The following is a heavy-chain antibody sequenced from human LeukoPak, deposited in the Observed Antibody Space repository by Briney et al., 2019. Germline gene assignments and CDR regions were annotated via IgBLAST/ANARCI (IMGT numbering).Heavy chain of an antibody. D-gene: IGHD6-19*01. CDR2: IIPIFGTA. J-gene: IGHJ4*02. CDR3: ARGAAVADFAFDY. CDR1: GGTFSSFA. V-gene: IGHV1-69*13. Sequence: SVKVSCKASGGTFSSFAISWVRQAPGQGLEWMGGIIPIFGTANYAQKFQGRVTITADESTSTAYMELSSLRSEDTAVYYCARGAAVADFAFDYWGQGTLVTVSS.